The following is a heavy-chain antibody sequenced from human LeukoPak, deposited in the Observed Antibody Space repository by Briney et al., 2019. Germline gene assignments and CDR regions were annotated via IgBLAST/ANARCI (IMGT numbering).Heavy chain of an antibody. V-gene: IGHV3-7*01. CDR1: GFTFSSYW. CDR2: IKQDGSEK. CDR3: ARAATVEEDYYYMDV. J-gene: IGHJ6*03. D-gene: IGHD4-23*01. Sequence: PGGSLRLSCAASGFTFSSYWMSWVRQAPGKGLEWVANIKQDGSEKYYVDSVKGRFTISRDNAKNSLYLQMNSLRADDTAVYYCARAATVEEDYYYMDVWGKGTTVTVSS.